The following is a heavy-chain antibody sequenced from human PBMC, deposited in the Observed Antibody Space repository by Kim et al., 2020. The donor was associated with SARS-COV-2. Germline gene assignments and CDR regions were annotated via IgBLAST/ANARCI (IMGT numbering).Heavy chain of an antibody. D-gene: IGHD1-26*01. CDR3: ARGSGSWELRKHYFDY. J-gene: IGHJ4*02. Sequence: DSVKGRFTIYRDNAKNSLYLQMSSLRDEDTAVYYCARGSGSWELRKHYFDYWGQGTLVTVSS. V-gene: IGHV3-48*02.